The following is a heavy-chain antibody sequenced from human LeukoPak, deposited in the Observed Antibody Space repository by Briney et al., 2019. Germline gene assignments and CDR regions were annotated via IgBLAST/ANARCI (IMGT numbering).Heavy chain of an antibody. CDR3: ARARRRRIAVAGTPRGAFDI. V-gene: IGHV4-34*01. Sequence: SETLSLTCAVYGGSFGGYYWSWIRQPPGKGLEWIGEINHSGSTNYNPSLKSRVTISVDTSKNQFSLKLSSVTAADTAVYYCARARRRRIAVAGTPRGAFDIWGQGTMVTVSS. CDR1: GGSFGGYY. CDR2: INHSGST. D-gene: IGHD6-19*01. J-gene: IGHJ3*02.